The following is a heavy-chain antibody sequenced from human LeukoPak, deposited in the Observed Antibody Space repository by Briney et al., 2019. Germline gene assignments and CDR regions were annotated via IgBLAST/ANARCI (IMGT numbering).Heavy chain of an antibody. V-gene: IGHV1-8*03. J-gene: IGHJ4*02. CDR3: ARVLEGELNFDY. D-gene: IGHD1-26*01. Sequence: ASVKVSCKASGYTFTSYDINWVRQATGQGLEWMGWMNPNSGNTGYAQKFQGSVTITRNTSISTAYMELSSLRSEDTAVYYCARVLEGELNFDYWGQGTLVTVSS. CDR2: MNPNSGNT. CDR1: GYTFTSYD.